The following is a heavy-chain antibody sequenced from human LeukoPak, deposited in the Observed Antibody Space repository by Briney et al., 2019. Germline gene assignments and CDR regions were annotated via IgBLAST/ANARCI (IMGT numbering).Heavy chain of an antibody. J-gene: IGHJ6*03. Sequence: SVKVSCKASGGTFSSYAISWVRQAPGQGLEWMGRIIPIFGTANYAQKFHGRVTITADKSTSTAYMELSSLRSEDTAVYYCASDGSGGYSYGYYYYYYMDVWGKGTTVTVSS. CDR3: ASDGSGGYSYGYYYYYYMDV. CDR1: GGTFSSYA. D-gene: IGHD5-18*01. CDR2: IIPIFGTA. V-gene: IGHV1-69*06.